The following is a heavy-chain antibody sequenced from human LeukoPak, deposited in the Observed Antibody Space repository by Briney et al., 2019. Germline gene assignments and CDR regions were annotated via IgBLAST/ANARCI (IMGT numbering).Heavy chain of an antibody. CDR2: IYYSGST. CDR1: GGSICGYY. Sequence: SENLSLTCTVSGGSICGYYWSWIRQPPGKGLWWIGYIYYSGSTNYNPSHKSRVTISVDTSKNQFSLKLSSVTAADTAVYYCARNWNYYYYMDVWGKGTTVTLSS. V-gene: IGHV4-59*01. D-gene: IGHD1-1*01. CDR3: ARNWNYYYYMDV. J-gene: IGHJ6*03.